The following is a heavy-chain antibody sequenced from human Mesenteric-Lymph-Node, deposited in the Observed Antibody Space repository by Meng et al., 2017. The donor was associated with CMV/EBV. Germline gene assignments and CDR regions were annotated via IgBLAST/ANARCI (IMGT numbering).Heavy chain of an antibody. CDR2: ISSNSDAV. Sequence: GGSLRLSCAASGFTFSDSFMSWMRQAPGKGLEWIAFISSNSDAVFYADSVEGRFTISRDNSKMSLSLQMNSLRAEDTAMYYCAKDGGGARVGGFDSWGQGALVTVSS. D-gene: IGHD5-24*01. CDR1: GFTFSDSF. J-gene: IGHJ4*02. CDR3: AKDGGGARVGGFDS. V-gene: IGHV3-11*04.